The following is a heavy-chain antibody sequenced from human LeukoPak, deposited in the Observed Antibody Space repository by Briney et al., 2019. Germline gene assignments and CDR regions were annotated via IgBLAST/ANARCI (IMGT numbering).Heavy chain of an antibody. CDR2: IYHSGST. J-gene: IGHJ4*02. D-gene: IGHD3-22*01. Sequence: SQTLSLTCAVSGGSISSGGYSWSWIRQPPGKGLEWIGYIYHSGSTYYNPSLKSRVTISVDRSKNQFSLKLSSVTAADTAVYCCARVAYSSGYFFDYWGQGTLVTVSS. CDR3: ARVAYSSGYFFDY. V-gene: IGHV4-30-2*01. CDR1: GGSISSGGYS.